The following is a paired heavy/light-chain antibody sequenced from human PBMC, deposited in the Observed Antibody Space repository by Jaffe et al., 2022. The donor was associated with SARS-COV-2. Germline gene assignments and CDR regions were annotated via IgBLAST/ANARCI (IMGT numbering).Heavy chain of an antibody. D-gene: IGHD2-15*01. CDR2: VSGSGGST. Sequence: EVQMLESGGGLVQPGGSLRLSCAASGFSFANYAISWVRQAPGKGLEWVSTVSGSGGSTYYADSVKGRFTISRDNSRNTMFLQMNRLRADDTAIYYCARAPGGVAVVAGTGTYLDYWGQGTLVTVSS. CDR3: ARAPGGVAVVAGTGTYLDY. J-gene: IGHJ4*02. V-gene: IGHV3-23*01. CDR1: GFSFANYA.
Light chain of an antibody. Sequence: EIVLTQSPVTLSVSPGETATLSCRASQSVSSNLAWYQQKPGQAPRLLIYGASTRASGIPARVSGGGSGTEFTLTINSLQSEDFAVYYCLQYNNWPPYTFGQGTKLEIK. J-gene: IGKJ2*01. V-gene: IGKV3-15*01. CDR1: QSVSSN. CDR2: GAS. CDR3: LQYNNWPPYT.